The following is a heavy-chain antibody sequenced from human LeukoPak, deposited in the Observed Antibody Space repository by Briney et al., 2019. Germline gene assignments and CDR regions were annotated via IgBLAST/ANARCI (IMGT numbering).Heavy chain of an antibody. CDR3: ASHILGDTDSAFDY. V-gene: IGHV4-59*08. Sequence: SETLSLPCTVSGGSLCRYYWSWLRQPPGEGLEWSGYIYYSGSTNYHPSLKRRVTISVGTSKNQVSLELSSVTAADTALYYCASHILGDTDSAFDYWGQGILVTVSS. CDR2: IYYSGST. CDR1: GGSLCRYY. D-gene: IGHD3-10*02. J-gene: IGHJ4*02.